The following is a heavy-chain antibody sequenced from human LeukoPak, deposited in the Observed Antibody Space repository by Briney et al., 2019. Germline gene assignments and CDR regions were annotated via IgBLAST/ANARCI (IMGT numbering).Heavy chain of an antibody. CDR2: ISSSSSTI. CDR3: ARDYYDSSGYYSGGAFDI. V-gene: IGHV3-48*04. CDR1: GFTFSSYS. J-gene: IGHJ3*02. D-gene: IGHD3-22*01. Sequence: GGSLRLSCAASGFTFSSYSMNWVRQAPGKGLEWVSYISSSSSTIYYADSVKGRFTISRDNAKNSLYLQMNSLRAEDTAVYYCARDYYDSSGYYSGGAFDIWGQGTMVTVSS.